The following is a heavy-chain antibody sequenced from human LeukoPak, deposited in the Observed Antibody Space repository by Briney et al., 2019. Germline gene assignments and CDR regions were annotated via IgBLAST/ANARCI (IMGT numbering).Heavy chain of an antibody. J-gene: IGHJ4*02. CDR3: ARGLGEGYPDY. V-gene: IGHV4-34*01. Sequence: SETLYVTCADHGDTCHEDFWNWLRQPPAKRPEWIGEITQSGFTSYSPSLKSRVTMSMDTSMNQFSLKLTSVSAADTAVYYCARGLGEGYPDYWGQGTLVTVSS. CDR1: GDTCHEDF. D-gene: IGHD5-24*01. CDR2: ITQSGFT.